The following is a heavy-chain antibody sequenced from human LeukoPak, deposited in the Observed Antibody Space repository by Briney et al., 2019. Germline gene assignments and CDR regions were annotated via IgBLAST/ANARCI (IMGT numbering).Heavy chain of an antibody. V-gene: IGHV4-34*01. D-gene: IGHD2-8*01. Sequence: SETLSLTCAVYGGSFSGYYWSWIRQPPGKGLEWIGEINHSGSTNYNPSLKSRVTISVDTSKNQFSLKLSSVTAADTAVYYCARDLAIMEGMLSLYYFDYWGQGTLVTVSS. CDR2: INHSGST. CDR1: GGSFSGYY. J-gene: IGHJ4*02. CDR3: ARDLAIMEGMLSLYYFDY.